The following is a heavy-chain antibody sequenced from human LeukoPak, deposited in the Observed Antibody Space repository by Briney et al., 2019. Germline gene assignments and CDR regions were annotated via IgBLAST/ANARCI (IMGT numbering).Heavy chain of an antibody. J-gene: IGHJ6*03. D-gene: IGHD3-10*01. Sequence: SETLSLTCTVSGGSISSGSYYWSWIRQPAGKGLEWIGRIYTSGSTNYNPSLKSRVTISVDTSKNQFSLKLSSVTAADTAVYYCARKGGYYYGSGSYSRYYYMDVWGKGTTVTVSS. CDR2: IYTSGST. V-gene: IGHV4-61*02. CDR1: GGSISSGSYY. CDR3: ARKGGYYYGSGSYSRYYYMDV.